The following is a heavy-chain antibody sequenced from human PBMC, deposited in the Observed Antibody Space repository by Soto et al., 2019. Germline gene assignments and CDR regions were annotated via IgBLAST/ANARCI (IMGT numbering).Heavy chain of an antibody. D-gene: IGHD2-2*01. CDR2: IYYSGST. Sequence: QVQLQESGPGLVKPSQTLSLTCTVSGGSISSGDYYWSWIRQPPGKGLEWIGYIYYSGSTYYNPSLKSRVTISVDTSKNQFSLKLSSVTAADTAVYYCARRGIVLVPAAIHWFDPWGQGTLVTVSS. CDR1: GGSISSGDYY. CDR3: ARRGIVLVPAAIHWFDP. V-gene: IGHV4-30-4*01. J-gene: IGHJ5*02.